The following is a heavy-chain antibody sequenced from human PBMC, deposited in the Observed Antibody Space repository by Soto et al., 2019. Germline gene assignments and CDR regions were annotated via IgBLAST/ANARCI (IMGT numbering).Heavy chain of an antibody. CDR1: EFSFSSYG. CDR2: ISYDGSNQ. Sequence: QIQLVESGGGVVQPGKSLRLSCAASEFSFSSYGMHWVRQAPGKGLEWVAVISYDGSNQYYGDSVKGRFTISRDNSKNTLYLQMSSLRPEDTAHYYCAKGALGVTWGAVDVWGQGTLVSVSS. J-gene: IGHJ3*01. CDR3: AKGALGVTWGAVDV. D-gene: IGHD3-10*01. V-gene: IGHV3-30*18.